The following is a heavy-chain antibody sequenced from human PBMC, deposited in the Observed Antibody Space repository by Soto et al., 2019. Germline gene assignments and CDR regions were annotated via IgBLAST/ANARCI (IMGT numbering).Heavy chain of an antibody. J-gene: IGHJ3*02. CDR2: IKQDGSEN. D-gene: IGHD6-19*01. V-gene: IGHV3-7*03. CDR1: GFTFSSYW. CDR3: ARDSSGWYGWDAFDI. Sequence: QTGRSLRLSCAASGFTFSSYWMSWVRQAPGKGLEWVANIKQDGSENYKVDSVKGRFTISRDDAKNSLYLQVNSLRAEDTAVYYCARDSSGWYGWDAFDIWGQGTMVTVSS.